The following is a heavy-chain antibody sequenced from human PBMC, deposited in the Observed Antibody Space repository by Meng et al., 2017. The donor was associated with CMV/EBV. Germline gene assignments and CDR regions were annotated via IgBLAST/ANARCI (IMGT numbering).Heavy chain of an antibody. CDR1: GYTFTSYY. Sequence: ASVKVSCKASGYTFTSYYMHRVRQAPGQGLEWMGIINPSGGSTSYAKKFQGRVTMTRDTSTSTVYMELSSLRSEDTAVYYCARADPRGGTYYDFWSGYLIRGPDYWGQGTLVTVSS. V-gene: IGHV1-46*01. J-gene: IGHJ4*02. CDR3: ARADPRGGTYYDFWSGYLIRGPDY. D-gene: IGHD3-3*01. CDR2: INPSGGST.